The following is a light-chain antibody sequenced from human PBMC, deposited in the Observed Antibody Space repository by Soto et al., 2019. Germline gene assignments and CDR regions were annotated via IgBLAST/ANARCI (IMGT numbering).Light chain of an antibody. Sequence: QSALTQPPSASGTPGQRVTISCSGSSSNIGSNSVSWYQQVPGTAPKILIYSNSQRPSGVPDRFSGSKSGTSASLAISGLQSEDEADYYCGVWDDSVNVRYLFGTGTKVTVL. CDR3: GVWDDSVNVRYL. J-gene: IGLJ1*01. CDR1: SSNIGSNS. V-gene: IGLV1-44*01. CDR2: SNS.